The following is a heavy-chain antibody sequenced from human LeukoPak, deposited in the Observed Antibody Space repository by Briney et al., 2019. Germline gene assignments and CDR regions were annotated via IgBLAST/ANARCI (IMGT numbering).Heavy chain of an antibody. Sequence: ASVKVSCKASGYTFTSYYMHWVRQTPGQGLEWMGIINPSGGSTSYAQKFQGRVTMTRDTSTSTVYMELSSLRCEDMGVYYCAREVGVRGVSDYWGQGNLVTVSS. V-gene: IGHV1-46*01. CDR2: INPSGGST. CDR3: AREVGVRGVSDY. J-gene: IGHJ4*02. D-gene: IGHD3-10*01. CDR1: GYTFTSYY.